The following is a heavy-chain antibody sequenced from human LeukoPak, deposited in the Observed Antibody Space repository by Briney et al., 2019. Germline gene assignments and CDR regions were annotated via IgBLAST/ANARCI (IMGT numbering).Heavy chain of an antibody. CDR1: GFTFSSYE. CDR2: IDTRGSTR. V-gene: IGHV3-48*03. Sequence: GGSLRLSCAASGFTFSSYEMNWVRQAPGKGLEWVSYIDTRGSTRHYADSVKGRFTISRDNAKSSLYLQMNSLRAEDTAVYYCAREMWGYDSSGYYSTQTLYNWFDPWGQGTLVTVSS. J-gene: IGHJ5*02. CDR3: AREMWGYDSSGYYSTQTLYNWFDP. D-gene: IGHD3-22*01.